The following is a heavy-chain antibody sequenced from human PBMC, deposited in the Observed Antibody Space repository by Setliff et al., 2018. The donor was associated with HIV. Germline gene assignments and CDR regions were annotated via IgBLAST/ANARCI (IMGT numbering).Heavy chain of an antibody. Sequence: QPGGSLRLSCAASGFTFSSYEMNWVRQAPGKGLEWVSYISSVSTIYYADSVKGRFTISRDNAKNSLYLQMNSLRAEDTAVYYCARGAGGNSLSAFDIWGQGTMVTVSS. D-gene: IGHD2-21*01. CDR1: GFTFSSYE. CDR3: ARGAGGNSLSAFDI. J-gene: IGHJ3*02. V-gene: IGHV3-48*03. CDR2: ISSVSTI.